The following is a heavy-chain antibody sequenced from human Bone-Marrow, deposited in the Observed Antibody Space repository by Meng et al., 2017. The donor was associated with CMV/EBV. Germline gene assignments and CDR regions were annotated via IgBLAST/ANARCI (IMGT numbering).Heavy chain of an antibody. V-gene: IGHV4-39*07. J-gene: IGHJ2*01. CDR1: SSCY. CDR2: IYYSGST. CDR3: ARTVSSSWYFGGDSDWYFDL. D-gene: IGHD6-13*01. Sequence: SSCYWGWIRQPPGKGLEWIGSIYYSGSTYYNPSLKSRVTISVDTSKNQFSLKLSSVTAADTAVYYCARTVSSSWYFGGDSDWYFDLWGRGTLVTVSS.